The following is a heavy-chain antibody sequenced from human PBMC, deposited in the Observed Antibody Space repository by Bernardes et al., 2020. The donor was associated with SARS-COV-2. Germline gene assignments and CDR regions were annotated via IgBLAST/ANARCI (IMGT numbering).Heavy chain of an antibody. CDR1: GFTFDDYA. CDR3: ASLYDSSGYHDY. D-gene: IGHD3-22*01. V-gene: IGHV3-9*01. J-gene: IGHJ4*02. Sequence: SLRLSCAASGFTFDDYAMHWVRQAPGKGLEWVSGISWNSGSIGYADSVKGRFTISRDNAKNSLYLQMNSLRAEDTALYYCASLYDSSGYHDYWGQGTLVTVSS. CDR2: ISWNSGSI.